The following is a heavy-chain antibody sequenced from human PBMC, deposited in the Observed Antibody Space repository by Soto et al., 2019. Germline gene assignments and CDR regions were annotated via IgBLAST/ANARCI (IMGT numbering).Heavy chain of an antibody. D-gene: IGHD2-21*02. V-gene: IGHV1-3*05. CDR2: INAGNGNT. J-gene: IGHJ4*02. CDR3: ARSLVVVTALDY. Sequence: QVQLVQSGAEEKKPGASVKVSCKASGYTFTSYAMHWVRQAPGQRLEWMGWINAGNGNTKYSQKFQGRVTITRDTSAGTAYMELRSLRSEESAVYYCARSLVVVTALDYWGQGTLVTVAS. CDR1: GYTFTSYA.